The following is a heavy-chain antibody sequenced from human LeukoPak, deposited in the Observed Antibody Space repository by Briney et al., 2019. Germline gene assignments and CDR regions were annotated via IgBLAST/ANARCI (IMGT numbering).Heavy chain of an antibody. D-gene: IGHD2/OR15-2a*01. CDR1: GASISSSRYY. CDR3: ARDQSSLYHYYMEV. V-gene: IGHV4-39*07. Sequence: PSETLSLTCTVSGASISSSRYYWGWIRQPPEKGLEWIGSIYYTGSTYYNPPLKSRITISADTSKNQFSLRLTSVTAADTAVYYCARDQSSLYHYYMEVWGKGTTVTVSS. J-gene: IGHJ6*03. CDR2: IYYTGST.